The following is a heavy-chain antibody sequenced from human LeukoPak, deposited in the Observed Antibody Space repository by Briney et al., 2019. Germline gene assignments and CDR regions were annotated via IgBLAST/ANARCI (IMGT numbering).Heavy chain of an antibody. CDR2: ISYDGSNK. CDR3: ARDHPPSAVYANPNWFDP. CDR1: GFTFSSYA. Sequence: QPGGSLRLSCAASGFTFSSYAMHWVRQAPGKGLEWVAVISYDGSNKYYADSVKGRFTISRDNSKNTLYLQMNSLRAEDTAVYYCARDHPPSAVYANPNWFDPWGQGTLVTVSS. V-gene: IGHV3-30-3*01. D-gene: IGHD2-8*01. J-gene: IGHJ5*02.